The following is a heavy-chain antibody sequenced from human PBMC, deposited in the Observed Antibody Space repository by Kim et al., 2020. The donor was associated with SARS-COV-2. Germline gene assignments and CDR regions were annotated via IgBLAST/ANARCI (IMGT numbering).Heavy chain of an antibody. CDR1: GGSISSSSYY. Sequence: SETLSLTCTVSGGSISSSSYYWGWIRQPPGKGLEWIGSIYYSGSTYYNPSLKSRVTISVDTSKNQFSLKLSSVTAADTAVYYCARERGQQLGDWFDPWGQGTLVTVSS. V-gene: IGHV4-39*07. CDR3: ARERGQQLGDWFDP. D-gene: IGHD6-13*01. J-gene: IGHJ5*02. CDR2: IYYSGST.